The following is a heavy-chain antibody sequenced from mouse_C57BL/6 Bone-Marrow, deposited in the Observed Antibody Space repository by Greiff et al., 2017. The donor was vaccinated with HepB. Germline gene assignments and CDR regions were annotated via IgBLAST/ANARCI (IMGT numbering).Heavy chain of an antibody. CDR2: IDPETGGT. V-gene: IGHV1-15*01. Sequence: VQLMESGPELVRPGASVTLSCKASGYTFTAYEMHWVKQTPVHGLEWIGAIDPETGGTAYNQKFKGKAILTADKSSSTAYMALRSLTSEDSAVYYCTRWGYGSSYYFDYWGQGTTLTVSS. CDR1: GYTFTAYE. J-gene: IGHJ2*01. D-gene: IGHD1-1*01. CDR3: TRWGYGSSYYFDY.